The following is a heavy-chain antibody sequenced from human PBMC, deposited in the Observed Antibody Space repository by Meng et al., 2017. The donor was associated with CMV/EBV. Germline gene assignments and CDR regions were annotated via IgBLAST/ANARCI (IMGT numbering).Heavy chain of an antibody. D-gene: IGHD5-12*01. J-gene: IGHJ4*02. CDR1: GFTFDDYA. Sequence: GGSLRLSCAASGFTFDDYAMHWVRQAPGKGLEWVSGISWNSGSIGYADSVKGRFTISRDNAKNSLYLQMNSLRAGDTALYYCAKGRRVATPGGFDYWGQGTLVTVSS. CDR2: ISWNSGSI. CDR3: AKGRRVATPGGFDY. V-gene: IGHV3-9*01.